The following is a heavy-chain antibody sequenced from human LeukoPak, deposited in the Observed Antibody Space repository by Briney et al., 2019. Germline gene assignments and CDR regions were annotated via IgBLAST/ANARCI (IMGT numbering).Heavy chain of an antibody. Sequence: SETLSLTCTVSGGSISSGGYYWSWIRQPPGKGPEWIGYIYHSGSTYYNPSLKSRVTISVDRSKNQFSLKLSSMTAADTAVYYCARDFSGDGYNLSGYWGQGTLVTVSS. D-gene: IGHD5-24*01. CDR1: GGSISSGGYY. CDR2: IYHSGST. J-gene: IGHJ4*02. CDR3: ARDFSGDGYNLSGY. V-gene: IGHV4-30-2*01.